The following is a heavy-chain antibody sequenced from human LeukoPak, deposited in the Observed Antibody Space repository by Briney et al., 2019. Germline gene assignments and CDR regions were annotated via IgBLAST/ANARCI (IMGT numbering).Heavy chain of an antibody. D-gene: IGHD3-22*01. V-gene: IGHV3-23*01. CDR3: AKDDYYDSSGYSYFDY. J-gene: IGHJ4*02. CDR2: ISGSGGDT. CDR1: GFSFRSYA. Sequence: PGGSLRLSCAASGFSFRSYAMNWVRQAPGKGLEWVSSISGSGGDTYYADSVKGRFTISRDNSKNTLYLQMNSLRAEDTAVYFCAKDDYYDSSGYSYFDYWGQGTLVTVSS.